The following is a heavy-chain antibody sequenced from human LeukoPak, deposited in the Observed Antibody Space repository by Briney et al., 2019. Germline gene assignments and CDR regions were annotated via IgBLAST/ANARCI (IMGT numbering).Heavy chain of an antibody. J-gene: IGHJ5*02. V-gene: IGHV1-8*03. D-gene: IGHD3-22*01. CDR3: ARDYYDSSGYSRFDP. Sequence: ASVKVSCKASGYTFTSYDINWVRQATGQGLEWMGWMNPNSGNSGYAQKFQGRVTITRNTSISTAYMELSSLRSEDTAVYYCARDYYDSSGYSRFDPWGQGTLVTVSS. CDR2: MNPNSGNS. CDR1: GYTFTSYD.